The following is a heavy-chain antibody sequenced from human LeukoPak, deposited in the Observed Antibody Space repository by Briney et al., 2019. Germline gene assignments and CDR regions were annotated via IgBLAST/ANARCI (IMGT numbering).Heavy chain of an antibody. CDR1: GFSLNTSGVG. D-gene: IGHD2-15*01. V-gene: IGHV2-5*01. CDR2: IYWNDDK. Sequence: SGPTLVKPTQTLTLTCTFSGFSLNTSGVGVGWIRQSPGKALEWLALIYWNDDKRYSPSVRSRLTITKDTSKNHIVLTMTYMDPVDTATYYWAHRRVGRSQRVYYFAYWGHGTLVTVSS. J-gene: IGHJ4*01. CDR3: AHRRVGRSQRVYYFAY.